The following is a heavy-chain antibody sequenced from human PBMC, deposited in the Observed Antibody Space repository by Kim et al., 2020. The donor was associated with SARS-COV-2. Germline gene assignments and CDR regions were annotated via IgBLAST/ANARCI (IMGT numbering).Heavy chain of an antibody. Sequence: SGPTLVNPTQTLTLTCTFSGFSLSTSGMCVSWIRQPPGKALEWLARIDWDDDKYYSTSLKTRLTISKDTSKNQVVLTMTNMDPVDTATYYCARIRVVVAATDYYGMDVWGQGTTVTVSS. J-gene: IGHJ6*02. D-gene: IGHD2-15*01. V-gene: IGHV2-70*11. CDR1: GFSLSTSGMC. CDR3: ARIRVVVAATDYYGMDV. CDR2: IDWDDDK.